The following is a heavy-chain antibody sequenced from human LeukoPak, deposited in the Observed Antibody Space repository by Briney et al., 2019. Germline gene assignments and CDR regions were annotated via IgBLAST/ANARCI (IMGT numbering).Heavy chain of an antibody. J-gene: IGHJ5*02. Sequence: ASVKVSCKASGYTFTSYGISWVRQTPGQGLEWMGWISAYNGNTNYAQKLQGRVTMTTDTSTSTAYMELRSLRSDDTAVYCCARDPGYDFWSGYSNWFDPWGQGTLVTVSS. D-gene: IGHD3-3*01. V-gene: IGHV1-18*01. CDR3: ARDPGYDFWSGYSNWFDP. CDR2: ISAYNGNT. CDR1: GYTFTSYG.